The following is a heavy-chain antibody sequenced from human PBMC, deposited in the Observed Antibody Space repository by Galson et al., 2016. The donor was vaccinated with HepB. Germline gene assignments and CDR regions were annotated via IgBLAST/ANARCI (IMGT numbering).Heavy chain of an antibody. J-gene: IGHJ6*02. CDR2: TSYDGANK. V-gene: IGHV3-30*04. D-gene: IGHD1-26*01. CDR3: ARRGAYYYYGMDV. Sequence: SLRLSCAVPGFTLSNYAMNWVRQAPGTGLEWVSGTSYDGANKYYADSVKGRATISRDDSKNTVYLQMDSLRGEDTAVYYCARRGAYYYYGMDVWGQGTTVTVSS. CDR1: GFTLSNYA.